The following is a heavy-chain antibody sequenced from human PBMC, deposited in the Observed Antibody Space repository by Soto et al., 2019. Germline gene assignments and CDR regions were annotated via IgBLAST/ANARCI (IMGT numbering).Heavy chain of an antibody. J-gene: IGHJ5*02. V-gene: IGHV3-11*01. CDR1: GFSFSDYY. CDR3: ARGACITCYYDDWFAT. Sequence: QVQLVESGGGLVKPGGSLRVSCAASGFSFSDYYMTWIRQAPGKGLEWVSYISGSGDNIHYADSVKGRFTISRDNAKNSLYLQMDSLRVEDTAVYYCARGACITCYYDDWFATWGQGTLVTVSS. CDR2: ISGSGDNI. D-gene: IGHD2-15*01.